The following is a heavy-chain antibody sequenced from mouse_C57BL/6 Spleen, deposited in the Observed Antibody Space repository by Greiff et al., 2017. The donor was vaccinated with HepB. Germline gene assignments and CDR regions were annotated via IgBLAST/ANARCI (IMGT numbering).Heavy chain of an antibody. CDR3: ARWGDWGDY. J-gene: IGHJ2*01. Sequence: VKLQQSGPELVKPGASVKISCKASGYAFSSSWMNWVKQRPGKGLEWIGRIYPGDGDTNYNGKFKGKATLTADKSSSTAYMQLSSLTSEDSAVYFCARWGDWGDYWGQGTTLTVSS. D-gene: IGHD4-1*01. V-gene: IGHV1-82*01. CDR1: GYAFSSSW. CDR2: IYPGDGDT.